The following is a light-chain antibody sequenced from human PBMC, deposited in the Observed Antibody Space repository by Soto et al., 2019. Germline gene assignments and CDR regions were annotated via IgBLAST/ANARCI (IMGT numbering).Light chain of an antibody. CDR1: QSLLHSNGYTY. Sequence: DIVMTQSPLSLPVTPGEPASISCRASQSLLHSNGYTYLDWYLQKPGQSPQLLIYWGANRASGVPDRFSGSGAGTEFTLKISRVEAEDVGVYYCMRALQTPLTFGPGTKVDIK. CDR3: MRALQTPLT. J-gene: IGKJ3*01. V-gene: IGKV2-28*01. CDR2: WGA.